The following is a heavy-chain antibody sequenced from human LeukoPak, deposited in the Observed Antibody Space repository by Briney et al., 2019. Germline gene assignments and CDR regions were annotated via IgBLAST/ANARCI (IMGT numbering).Heavy chain of an antibody. J-gene: IGHJ6*03. Sequence: ASVKVSCKASGYTFTSYGISWVRQAPGQGLEWMGWISAYNGNTNYAQKLQGRVTMTTDTATSTAYMELRSLRSDDTAVYYCARMYTSGWVVNYYMDVWGKGTTVTVSS. CDR1: GYTFTSYG. CDR2: ISAYNGNT. V-gene: IGHV1-18*01. CDR3: ARMYTSGWVVNYYMDV. D-gene: IGHD6-19*01.